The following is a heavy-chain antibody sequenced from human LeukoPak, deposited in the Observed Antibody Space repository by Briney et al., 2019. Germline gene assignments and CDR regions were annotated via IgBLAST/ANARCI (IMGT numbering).Heavy chain of an antibody. Sequence: GGSLRLSCAASGFTFSSYAMHWVRQAPGKGLEWVALISYDGINKYYADSVKGRFTISRDNSKNTLYLQLNSLRAEDTAVYYCARGDCSSTSCYEGGLHFYYYAMDVWGQGTTVTVSS. J-gene: IGHJ6*02. D-gene: IGHD2-2*01. CDR1: GFTFSSYA. V-gene: IGHV3-30-3*01. CDR2: ISYDGINK. CDR3: ARGDCSSTSCYEGGLHFYYYAMDV.